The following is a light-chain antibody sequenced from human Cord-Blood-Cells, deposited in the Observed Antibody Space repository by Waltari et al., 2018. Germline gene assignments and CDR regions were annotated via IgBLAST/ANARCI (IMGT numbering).Light chain of an antibody. Sequence: EIVLPHSPGPLPLSPGERATLPCRASQSVSSSYLAWYQQKPGQAPRLLIYGASSRATGIPDRFSGSGSGTDFTLTISRLEPEDFAVYYCRQYGSSPLTFGGGTKVEIK. CDR3: RQYGSSPLT. J-gene: IGKJ4*01. CDR2: GAS. V-gene: IGKV3-20*01. CDR1: QSVSSSY.